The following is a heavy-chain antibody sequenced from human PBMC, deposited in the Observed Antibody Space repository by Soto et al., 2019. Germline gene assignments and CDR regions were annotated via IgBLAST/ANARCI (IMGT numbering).Heavy chain of an antibody. CDR2: IIPILGIA. D-gene: IGHD2-15*01. CDR3: ASGRYCSGGSCYSRYYCGMDV. V-gene: IGHV1-69*02. CDR1: GGTFSSYT. J-gene: IGHJ6*02. Sequence: QIQLVQSGAEVKKPGSSVKVSCKASGGTFSSYTISRVRQAPGQGLEWMGRIIPILGIANYAQKFQGRVTITADQSTSTAYMELSSLRSEDTAVYYCASGRYCSGGSCYSRYYCGMDVWGQGTTVTVSS.